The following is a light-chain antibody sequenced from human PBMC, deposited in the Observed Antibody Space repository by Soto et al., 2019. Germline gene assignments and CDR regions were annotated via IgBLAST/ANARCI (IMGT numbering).Light chain of an antibody. CDR3: QQRSNWPRWT. V-gene: IGKV3-11*01. J-gene: IGKJ1*01. CDR2: DAS. CDR1: QSVSSY. Sequence: EIVMKQSPATLSVSPGGRATLSCRASQSVSSYLAWCEQKPGEAPRLLICDASNRATGIPARFSGSGSGTDCTLTIRSLEPEDFAVYYRQQRSNWPRWTFGQGAKVHI.